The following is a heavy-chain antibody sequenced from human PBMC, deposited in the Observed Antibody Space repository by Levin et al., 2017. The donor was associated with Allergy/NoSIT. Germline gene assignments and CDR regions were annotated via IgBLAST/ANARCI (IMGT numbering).Heavy chain of an antibody. V-gene: IGHV3-15*01. D-gene: IGHD3-22*01. CDR2: IKSKTDGGTT. CDR3: TTDSYYDSSGYYYFDY. J-gene: IGHJ4*02. Sequence: LSLTCAASGFTFSNAWMSWVRQAPGKGLEWVGRIKSKTDGGTTDYAAPVKGRFTISRDDSKNTLYLQMNSLKTEDTAVYYCTTDSYYDSSGYYYFDYWGQGTLVTVSS. CDR1: GFTFSNAW.